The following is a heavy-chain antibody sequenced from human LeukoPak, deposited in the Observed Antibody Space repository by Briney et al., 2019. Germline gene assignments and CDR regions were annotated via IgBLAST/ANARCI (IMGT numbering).Heavy chain of an antibody. CDR1: GFTFSSYG. Sequence: PEGSLRLSCAASGFTFSSYGMHWVRQAPGKGLEWAAVISYDGSNKYYADSVKGRFTISRDNSKNTLYLQMNSLRAEDTAVYYCAKDLSPRENYYDSSGYLGAFDIWGQGTMVTVSS. D-gene: IGHD3-22*01. J-gene: IGHJ3*02. V-gene: IGHV3-30*18. CDR3: AKDLSPRENYYDSSGYLGAFDI. CDR2: ISYDGSNK.